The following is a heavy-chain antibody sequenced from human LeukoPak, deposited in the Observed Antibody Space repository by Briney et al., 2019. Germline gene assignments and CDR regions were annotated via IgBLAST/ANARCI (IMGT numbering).Heavy chain of an antibody. J-gene: IGHJ5*02. CDR2: INPNSGGT. D-gene: IGHD2-8*01. Sequence: GASVKVSCKASGYTFTSYYMHWVRQAPGQGLEWMGWINPNSGGTNYAQKFQGRVTMTRDTSISTAYMELSRLRSDDTAVYYCARMDVLMVYAPEKKWWFDPWGQGTLVTVSS. V-gene: IGHV1-2*02. CDR1: GYTFTSYY. CDR3: ARMDVLMVYAPEKKWWFDP.